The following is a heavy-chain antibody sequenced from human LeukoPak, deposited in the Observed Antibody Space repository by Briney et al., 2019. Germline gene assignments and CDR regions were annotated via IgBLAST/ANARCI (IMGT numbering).Heavy chain of an antibody. CDR3: ARVGSSSSYYYYYMDV. J-gene: IGHJ6*03. Sequence: GGSLRLSCAASGFTFSDYYMSWIRQAPGKGLEWVSSISSSSSYIYYADSVKGRFTISRDNAKNSLYLQMNSLRAEDTAVYYCARVGSSSSYYYYYMDVWGKGTTVTVSS. V-gene: IGHV3-11*06. D-gene: IGHD6-6*01. CDR2: ISSSSSYI. CDR1: GFTFSDYY.